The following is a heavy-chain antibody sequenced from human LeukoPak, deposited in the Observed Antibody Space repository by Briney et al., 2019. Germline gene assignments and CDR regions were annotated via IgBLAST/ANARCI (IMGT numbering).Heavy chain of an antibody. D-gene: IGHD1-14*01. CDR3: ARVYYSYVFDP. J-gene: IGHJ5*02. Sequence: SETLSLTCTVSGYSISSGYYWGWIRQPPGKGLEWIGSIYYSGDMYYNPSLKSRVTISVDTSKNQFSLKLSSVTAADTAVYYCARVYYSYVFDPWGQGTLVTVSS. CDR1: GYSISSGYY. CDR2: IYYSGDM. V-gene: IGHV4-38-2*02.